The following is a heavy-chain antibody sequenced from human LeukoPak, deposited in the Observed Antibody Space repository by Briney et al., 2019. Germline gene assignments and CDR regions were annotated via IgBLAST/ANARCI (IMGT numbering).Heavy chain of an antibody. CDR1: GFTFSTYS. Sequence: QAGGSLRPSCAASGFTFSTYSMTWVRQGPGKGLEWVSSIYPSGDSTFYADSVKGRFTISRDNSKNTLYLQMSSLRTEDTAIYYCAKDVVPDSGWDLDYWGQGTLVTVSS. CDR2: IYPSGDST. CDR3: AKDVVPDSGWDLDY. J-gene: IGHJ4*02. V-gene: IGHV3-23*01. D-gene: IGHD6-19*01.